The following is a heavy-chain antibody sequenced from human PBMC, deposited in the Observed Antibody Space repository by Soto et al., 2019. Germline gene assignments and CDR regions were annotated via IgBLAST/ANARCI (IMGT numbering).Heavy chain of an antibody. CDR3: ARDMAHYDFWGHNERGLDV. CDR2: IYYSGST. CDR1: GGSISSYY. J-gene: IGHJ6*02. Sequence: SETLSLTCTVSGGSISSYYWSWIRQPPGKGLEWIGYIYYSGSTNYNPSLKSRVTISVDTSKNQFSLKLSSVTAADTAVYYCARDMAHYDFWGHNERGLDVWGQGTAVTVSS. V-gene: IGHV4-59*01. D-gene: IGHD3-3*01.